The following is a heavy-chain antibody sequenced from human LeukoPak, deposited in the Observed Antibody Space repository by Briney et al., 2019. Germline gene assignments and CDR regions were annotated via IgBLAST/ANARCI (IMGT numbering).Heavy chain of an antibody. Sequence: SGGSLRLSCAASGFTFSSYGMHWVRQAPGKGLEWVAFIRYDGSNKYYADSVKGRFTISRDNSKNTLYLQMNSLRAEDTAVYYCARHLSGVTGYTYGRGIDYWGQGTLVTVSS. J-gene: IGHJ4*02. CDR1: GFTFSSYG. D-gene: IGHD5-18*01. CDR2: IRYDGSNK. V-gene: IGHV3-30*02. CDR3: ARHLSGVTGYTYGRGIDY.